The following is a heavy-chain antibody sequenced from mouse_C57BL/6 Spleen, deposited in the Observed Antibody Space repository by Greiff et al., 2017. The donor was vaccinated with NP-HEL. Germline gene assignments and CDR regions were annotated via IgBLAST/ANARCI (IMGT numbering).Heavy chain of an antibody. D-gene: IGHD1-1*01. V-gene: IGHV1-80*01. CDR2: IYPGDGDN. CDR1: GYAFSSYW. Sequence: QVHVKQSGAELVKPGASVKISCKASGYAFSSYWMTWVKQRPGKGLEWIGQIYPGDGDNNSNGKFKGKATLTADKSSSTAYMQLSSLTSEDSAVEVCARVGGSSSAWFAYWGQGTLVTVSA. J-gene: IGHJ3*01. CDR3: ARVGGSSSAWFAY.